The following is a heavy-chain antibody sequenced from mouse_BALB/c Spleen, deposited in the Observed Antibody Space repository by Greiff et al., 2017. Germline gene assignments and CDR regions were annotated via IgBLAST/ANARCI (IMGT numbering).Heavy chain of an antibody. CDR2: IRNKANGYTT. D-gene: IGHD3-3*01. CDR1: GFTFTDYY. Sequence: EVKLMESGGGLVQPGGSLRLSCATSGFTFTDYYMSWVRQPPGKVLEWLGFIRNKANGYTTEYSASVKGRFTISRDNSQSILYLQMNTLRAEDSATYYCARDGGRGWFAYWGQGTLVTVSA. J-gene: IGHJ3*01. V-gene: IGHV7-3*02. CDR3: ARDGGRGWFAY.